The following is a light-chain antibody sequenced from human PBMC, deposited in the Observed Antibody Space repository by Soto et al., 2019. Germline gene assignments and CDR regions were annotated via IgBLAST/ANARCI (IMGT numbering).Light chain of an antibody. CDR2: DND. Sequence: QSVLTQPPSVSAAPGQTVTISCSGSRSNIGTSYVSWYQQLPGTAPKVLIYDNDQLPSEIPDRFSASKSGTSATLGITGLQAGDEADYYCGTWDNDLTVWVFGGGTKLTVL. V-gene: IGLV1-51*01. CDR3: GTWDNDLTVWV. J-gene: IGLJ3*02. CDR1: RSNIGTSY.